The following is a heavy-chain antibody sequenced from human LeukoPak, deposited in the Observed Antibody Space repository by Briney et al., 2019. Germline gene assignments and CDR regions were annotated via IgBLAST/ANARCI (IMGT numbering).Heavy chain of an antibody. J-gene: IGHJ4*02. Sequence: SVKVSCKASGGTFSSYAISWVRQAPGQGLEWMGRIIPIFGIANYAQKFQGGVTITADKSTSTAYMELSSLRSEDTAVYYCASDAGIAVAGRSLGGYWGQGTLVTVSS. V-gene: IGHV1-69*04. D-gene: IGHD6-19*01. CDR2: IIPIFGIA. CDR3: ASDAGIAVAGRSLGGY. CDR1: GGTFSSYA.